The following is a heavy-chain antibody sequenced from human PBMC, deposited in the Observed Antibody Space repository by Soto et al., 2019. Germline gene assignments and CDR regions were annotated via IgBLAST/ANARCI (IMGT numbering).Heavy chain of an antibody. CDR1: GYTLTELS. CDR3: ATAPVYYDSSGHENDY. Sequence: ASVKVSCKVSGYTLTELSMHWVRQAPGKGLEWMGGFDPEDGETIYAQKFQGRVTMTEDTSTDTAYMELSSLRSEDTAVYYCATAPVYYDSSGHENDYWGQGTLVTVS. D-gene: IGHD3-22*01. V-gene: IGHV1-24*01. J-gene: IGHJ4*02. CDR2: FDPEDGET.